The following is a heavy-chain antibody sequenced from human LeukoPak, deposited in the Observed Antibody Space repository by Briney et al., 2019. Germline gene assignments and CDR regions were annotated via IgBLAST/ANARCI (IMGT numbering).Heavy chain of an antibody. CDR2: IYYSGST. D-gene: IGHD5-12*01. CDR1: GGSISSGGYY. V-gene: IGHV4-31*03. J-gene: IGHJ4*02. Sequence: PSQTLSLTCTVSGGSISSGGYYWSWIRQHPGKGLEWIGYIYYSGSTYYNPSLKSRVTISVDTSKNQFSLKLSSVTAADTAVYYCARESSGYDQYYFDYWGQGTLVTVSS. CDR3: ARESSGYDQYYFDY.